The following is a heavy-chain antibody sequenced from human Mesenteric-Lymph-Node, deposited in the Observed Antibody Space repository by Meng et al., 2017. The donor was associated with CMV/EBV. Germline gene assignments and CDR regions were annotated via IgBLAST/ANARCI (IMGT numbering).Heavy chain of an antibody. CDR1: GFTFSSYA. V-gene: IGHV3-23*01. J-gene: IGHJ5*02. CDR2: ISGSGGST. Sequence: GESLKISCAASGFTFSSYAMSWVRQAPGKGLEWVSAISGSGGSTYYADSVKGRFTISRDNSKNTLYLQMNSLRAEDTAVYYCAKQGNGFRWHDHWGQGTLVTVSS. CDR3: AKQGNGFRWHDH. D-gene: IGHD3-3*01.